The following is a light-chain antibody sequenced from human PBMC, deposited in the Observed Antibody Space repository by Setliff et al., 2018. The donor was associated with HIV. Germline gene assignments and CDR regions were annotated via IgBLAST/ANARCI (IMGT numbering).Light chain of an antibody. J-gene: IGLJ1*01. CDR1: SSDIGSNT. CDR2: SNN. Sequence: QSVLTQPPSASGTPGQRVTISCSGSSSDIGSNTVNWYQQLPGTAPKLLIYSNNQRPSGVPDRFSGSKSGTSASLAISGLQSEYEADYYCAAWDVSLNAFYVFGTGTKVTVL. V-gene: IGLV1-44*01. CDR3: AAWDVSLNAFYV.